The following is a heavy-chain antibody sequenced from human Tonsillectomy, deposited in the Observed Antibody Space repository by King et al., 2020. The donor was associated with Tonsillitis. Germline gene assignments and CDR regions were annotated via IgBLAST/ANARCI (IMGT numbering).Heavy chain of an antibody. D-gene: IGHD5-24*01. Sequence: VQLVESGGGLVKPGGSLRVSCAASGFTFISYTMNWVRQAPGKGLEWVSSISSGSSYIYYADSVRGRFTFSRDNDKNSLFLQMNSLRAEDTAVYYCARELRDGYNLYFDYWGQGTLVTVSS. CDR2: ISSGSSYI. CDR3: ARELRDGYNLYFDY. CDR1: GFTFISYT. J-gene: IGHJ4*02. V-gene: IGHV3-21*01.